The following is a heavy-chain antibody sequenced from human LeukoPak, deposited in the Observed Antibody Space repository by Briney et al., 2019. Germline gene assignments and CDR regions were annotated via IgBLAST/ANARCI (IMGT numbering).Heavy chain of an antibody. V-gene: IGHV3-30*03. CDR2: ISYDGSNK. CDR3: ARDLFDDILTGYS. J-gene: IGHJ4*02. CDR1: GFTFSSYG. D-gene: IGHD3-9*01. Sequence: PGRSLRLSCAASGFTFSSYGMHWVRQAPGKGLEWVAVISYDGSNKYYADSVKGRFTISRDNAKNSLYLQMNSLRAEDTAVYYCARDLFDDILTGYSWGQGTLVTVSS.